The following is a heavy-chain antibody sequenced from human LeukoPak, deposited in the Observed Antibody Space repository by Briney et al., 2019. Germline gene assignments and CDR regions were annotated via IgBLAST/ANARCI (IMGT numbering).Heavy chain of an antibody. D-gene: IGHD2-2*01. Sequence: ASVKVSCKASGYTFTDYYMHWVRQAPGQGLEWMGWINPNSGGTNYAQKFQGRVTMTRDTSISTAYMELSRLRSDDTAVYYCARGYCSSTSCSPPERWGQGTLVTVSS. V-gene: IGHV1-2*02. CDR2: INPNSGGT. J-gene: IGHJ4*02. CDR1: GYTFTDYY. CDR3: ARGYCSSTSCSPPER.